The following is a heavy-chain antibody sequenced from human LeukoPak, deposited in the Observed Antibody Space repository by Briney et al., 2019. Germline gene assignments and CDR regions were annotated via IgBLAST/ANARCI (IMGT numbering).Heavy chain of an antibody. Sequence: SETLSLTCAVYGGSFSGYYWSWIRQPPGNGLEWIGEINHSGSTNYNPSLKSRVIISVDTSKNQFSLKLSSVTAADTAVYYCAREAAAGSRGYWGQGTLVTVSS. J-gene: IGHJ4*02. CDR2: INHSGST. CDR3: AREAAAGSRGY. D-gene: IGHD6-13*01. V-gene: IGHV4-34*01. CDR1: GGSFSGYY.